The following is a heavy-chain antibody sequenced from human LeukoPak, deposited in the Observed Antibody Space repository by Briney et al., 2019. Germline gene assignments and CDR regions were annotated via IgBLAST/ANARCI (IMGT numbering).Heavy chain of an antibody. CDR3: ARDYFDY. V-gene: IGHV4-59*01. CDR2: IYYSGST. CDR1: GGSMNNYY. J-gene: IGHJ4*02. Sequence: SETLSLTCTVSGGSMNNYYWSWIRQPPGKGLEWIGYIYYSGSTNYNPSLKSRVTISVDTSKNQFSLKLSSVTAADTAVYYCARDYFDYWGQGTLVTVSS.